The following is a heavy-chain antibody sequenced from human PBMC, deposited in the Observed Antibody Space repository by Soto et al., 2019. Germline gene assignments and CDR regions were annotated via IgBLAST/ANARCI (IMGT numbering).Heavy chain of an antibody. CDR2: INSDGSTT. J-gene: IGHJ4*02. CDR3: ARPRYDGSGTPCDY. D-gene: IGHD3-22*01. CDR1: GFTFSSYW. Sequence: EVQLVESGGGLVQPGGSLRLSCAASGFTFSSYWMQWVRQAPGKGLVWVSRINSDGSTTTYADSVKGRFTISRDNAKNTLFLQMNSLRAEDTAVYYCARPRYDGSGTPCDYWGQGTLVTVYS. V-gene: IGHV3-74*01.